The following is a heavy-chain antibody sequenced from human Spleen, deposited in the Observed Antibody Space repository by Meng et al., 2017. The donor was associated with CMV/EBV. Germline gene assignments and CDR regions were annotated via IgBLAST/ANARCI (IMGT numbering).Heavy chain of an antibody. D-gene: IGHD2-2*01. CDR1: GFTFSSYS. Sequence: GESLKISCAASGFTFSSYSMNWVRQAPGKGLEWVSSISSSSSYIYYADSVKGRFTISRDNSKNTLYLQMNSLRAEDTAVYYCAKVSCTSTSCYTGAFYYYYGMDVWGQGTTVTVSS. CDR2: ISSSSSYI. CDR3: AKVSCTSTSCYTGAFYYYYGMDV. J-gene: IGHJ6*02. V-gene: IGHV3-21*04.